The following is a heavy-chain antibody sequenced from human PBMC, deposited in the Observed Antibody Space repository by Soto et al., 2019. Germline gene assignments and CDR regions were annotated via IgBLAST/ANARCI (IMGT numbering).Heavy chain of an antibody. J-gene: IGHJ5*02. Sequence: QVQLVQSGAEVKKPGASVKVSCKASGYTFTSYDIIWVRQATGQGLEWMGWMNPSTGNTDSAEKFQGRLTMTRNTSISTVYMEPSSLSFEDTAVYYCARGRIIVAGGFDPWGQGAVVTVSS. CDR3: ARGRIIVAGGFDP. D-gene: IGHD6-19*01. V-gene: IGHV1-8*01. CDR1: GYTFTSYD. CDR2: MNPSTGNT.